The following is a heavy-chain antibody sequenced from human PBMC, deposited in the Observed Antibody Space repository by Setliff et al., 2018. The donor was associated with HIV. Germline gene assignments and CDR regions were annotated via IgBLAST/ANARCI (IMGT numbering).Heavy chain of an antibody. Sequence: ASVKVSCKISGYTLTELSIHWVRQAPGKGLEWMANFDPEDGESFYAQRFQGRLTMTEDTSTDTAYMELSSLRSDDTAMYYCATDPGYSSTWYSESFQHWGQGTVVTVSS. D-gene: IGHD6-13*01. CDR3: ATDPGYSSTWYSESFQH. CDR2: FDPEDGES. V-gene: IGHV1-24*01. CDR1: GYTLTELS. J-gene: IGHJ1*01.